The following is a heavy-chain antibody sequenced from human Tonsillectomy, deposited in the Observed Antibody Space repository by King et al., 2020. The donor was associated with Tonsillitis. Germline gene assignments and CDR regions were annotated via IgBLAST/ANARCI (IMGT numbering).Heavy chain of an antibody. Sequence: VQLVESGGGVVQPGRSLRLSCAAFGFTFGSYAMHWVRQAPGKVLVLVAVISYDGTITYYVDSVKGRFTISRDNSKSTLFLQMNSLRPEEMAVYYCAKDYGVFRFKVFEYWGQGTLVTVSS. CDR2: ISYDGTIT. CDR1: GFTFGSYA. J-gene: IGHJ4*02. V-gene: IGHV3-30*18. D-gene: IGHD3-3*01. CDR3: AKDYGVFRFKVFEY.